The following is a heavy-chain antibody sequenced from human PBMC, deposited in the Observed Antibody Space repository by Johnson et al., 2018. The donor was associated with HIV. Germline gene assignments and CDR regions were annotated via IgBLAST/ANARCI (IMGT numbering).Heavy chain of an antibody. CDR1: GFTFSSYW. J-gene: IGHJ3*02. Sequence: VQLVESGGGLVQPGGSLRLSCAASGFTFSSYWMSWVRQAPGKGLEWVANIKQDGSNKYYADSVKGRFTISRDNSKNTLYFQMNSLRAEDTAVYYCARDSHYYDSSGPISHNGAFDIWGQGTMVTVSS. V-gene: IGHV3-7*01. CDR2: IKQDGSNK. D-gene: IGHD3-22*01. CDR3: ARDSHYYDSSGPISHNGAFDI.